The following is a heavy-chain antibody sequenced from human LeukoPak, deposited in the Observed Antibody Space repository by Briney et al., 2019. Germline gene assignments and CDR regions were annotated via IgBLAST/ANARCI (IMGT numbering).Heavy chain of an antibody. V-gene: IGHV3-48*02. CDR3: ARALSEPTPINWFDP. CDR1: GFTFSSYS. Sequence: GGSLRLSCAASGFTFSSYSMNWVRQAPGKGLEWISYISSSSSTIYYADSVKGRFTISRDNAKNSLYLQMNSLRDEDTAVYYCARALSEPTPINWFDPWGQGTLVTVSS. CDR2: ISSSSSTI. J-gene: IGHJ5*02. D-gene: IGHD1-14*01.